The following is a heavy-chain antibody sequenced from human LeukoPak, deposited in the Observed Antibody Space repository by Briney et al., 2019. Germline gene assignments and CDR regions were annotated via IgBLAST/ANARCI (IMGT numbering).Heavy chain of an antibody. V-gene: IGHV4-38-2*02. J-gene: IGHJ4*02. CDR2: IYHSGST. CDR1: GYSISSGYY. Sequence: SETLSLTCAVSGYSISSGYYWGWIRQPPGKGLEWIGSIYHSGSTYYNPSLKSRVTISVDTSKNQFSLKLSSVTAADTAVYYCAREKFNYDLLHYFDYWGQGTLVTASS. D-gene: IGHD3-16*01. CDR3: AREKFNYDLLHYFDY.